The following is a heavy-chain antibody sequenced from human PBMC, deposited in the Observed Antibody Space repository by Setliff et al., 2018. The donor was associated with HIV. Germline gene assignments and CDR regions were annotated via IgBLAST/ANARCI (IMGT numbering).Heavy chain of an antibody. CDR1: GFTFSSYW. CDR2: IKQDGSEK. V-gene: IGHV3-7*01. CDR3: AKTQGWHLINY. J-gene: IGHJ4*02. Sequence: GGSLRLSCAASGFTFSSYWMSWVRQAPGKGLEWVANIKQDGSEKYYVDSVKGRFTISRDSSKNTLYLQMDSLRTEDTAVYYCAKTQGWHLINYWGPGTLVTVSS. D-gene: IGHD6-19*01.